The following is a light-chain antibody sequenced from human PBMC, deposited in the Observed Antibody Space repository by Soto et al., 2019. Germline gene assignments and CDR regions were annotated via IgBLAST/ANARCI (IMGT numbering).Light chain of an antibody. V-gene: IGLV1-40*01. CDR3: QSYDSSLSGDVV. CDR1: SSNIGAGYE. CDR2: GNS. Sequence: QSVLTQPPSVSGAPGQGVTISGTGSSSNIGAGYEVHWYQQLPGTAPKLLIYGNSNRPSGVPDRFSGSKSGTSASLAITGLQAEDEADYYCQSYDSSLSGDVVFGGGTKLTVL. J-gene: IGLJ2*01.